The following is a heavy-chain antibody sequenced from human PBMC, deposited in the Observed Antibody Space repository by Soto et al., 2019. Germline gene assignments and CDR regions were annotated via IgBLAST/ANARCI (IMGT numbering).Heavy chain of an antibody. D-gene: IGHD2-15*01. Sequence: GGSLRLSCAASGFTFSSYGMHWVRQAPGKGLEWVAVISYDGSNKYYADSVKGRFTISRDNPKNTLYLQMNSLRAEDTAVYYCAKDSTLGSFDYWGQGTLVTVSS. J-gene: IGHJ4*02. CDR1: GFTFSSYG. CDR2: ISYDGSNK. CDR3: AKDSTLGSFDY. V-gene: IGHV3-30*18.